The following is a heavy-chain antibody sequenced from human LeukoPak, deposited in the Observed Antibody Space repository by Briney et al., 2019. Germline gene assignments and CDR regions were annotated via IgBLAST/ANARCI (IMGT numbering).Heavy chain of an antibody. J-gene: IGHJ4*02. CDR3: AKDSYGFLNLY. V-gene: IGHV3-23*01. Sequence: GGSLRLSCAASGFTFSSYATSWVRQAPGKGLEWVSAISGSGGSTYYADSVKGRFTISRDNSKNTLYLQMNSLRAEDTAVYYCAKDSYGFLNLYWGQGTLVTVSS. CDR1: GFTFSSYA. CDR2: ISGSGGST. D-gene: IGHD5-18*01.